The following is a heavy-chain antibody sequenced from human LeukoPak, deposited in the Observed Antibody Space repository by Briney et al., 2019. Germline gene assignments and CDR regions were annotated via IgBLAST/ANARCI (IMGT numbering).Heavy chain of an antibody. V-gene: IGHV4-4*07. CDR1: GGSISSYY. CDR3: AREAPVVPLFLLDV. Sequence: SETLSLTCTVSGGSISSYYWSWIRQPAGKGLEWIGRIYTSGSTNYNPSLKSRVTMSVDTSKNQFSLKLSSVTAADTAAYYCAREAPVVPLFLLDVWGKGTTVTVPS. CDR2: IYTSGST. J-gene: IGHJ6*04. D-gene: IGHD2-2*01.